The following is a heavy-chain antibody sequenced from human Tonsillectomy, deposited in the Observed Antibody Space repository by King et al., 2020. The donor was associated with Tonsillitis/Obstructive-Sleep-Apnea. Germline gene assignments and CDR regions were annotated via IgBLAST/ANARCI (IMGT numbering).Heavy chain of an antibody. J-gene: IGHJ5*02. D-gene: IGHD6-13*01. Sequence: QLVQSGAEVKKPGESLKISCKGSGYSFTSYWIGWVRQMPGKGLDWMGIIYPGDSDTRYSPSFQGQVTISADKSISTAYLQGSSLKASDTAMYYCARHWAYSRSYNWFDPWGQGTLVTVSS. V-gene: IGHV5-51*01. CDR2: IYPGDSDT. CDR3: ARHWAYSRSYNWFDP. CDR1: GYSFTSYW.